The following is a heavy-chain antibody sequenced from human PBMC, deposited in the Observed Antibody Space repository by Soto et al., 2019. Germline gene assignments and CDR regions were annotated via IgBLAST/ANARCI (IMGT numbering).Heavy chain of an antibody. CDR3: ARDGYDSSGDSEYFQY. V-gene: IGHV3-48*03. D-gene: IGHD3-22*01. Sequence: GGSLRLSCAASGFTFSTYEMNWVRQAPGKGLEWISYISSSGSSIYYADSVKGRFAISRDNAWNSLHLQMNSLRVEDTAVYYCARDGYDSSGDSEYFQYWGQGTLVTVSS. J-gene: IGHJ1*01. CDR2: ISSSGSSI. CDR1: GFTFSTYE.